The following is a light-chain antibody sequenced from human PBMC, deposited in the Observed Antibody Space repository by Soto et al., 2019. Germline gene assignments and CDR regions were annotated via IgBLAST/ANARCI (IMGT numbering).Light chain of an antibody. V-gene: IGKV1-5*03. CDR2: KAS. CDR3: QHYKMYSPWT. J-gene: IGKJ1*01. Sequence: DIQMTQSPSTLSGSVGDRVTITCRASQTISSWLAWYQQKPVKAPKLLIYKASTLKSGVPSRFSGSGSGTDFTLTISSLQPEDFSTYYCQHYKMYSPWTFGQGTKVDIK. CDR1: QTISSW.